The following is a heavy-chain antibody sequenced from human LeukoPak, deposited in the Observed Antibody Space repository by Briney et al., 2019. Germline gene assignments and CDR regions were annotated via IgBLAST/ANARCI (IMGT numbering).Heavy chain of an antibody. CDR1: GFTCSSYA. V-gene: IGHV3-23*01. D-gene: IGHD3-22*01. J-gene: IGHJ4*01. Sequence: GGSLRLSCAASGFTCSSYAMSWLGPAPGNGLEGVSAPSGSGASTYYADSVKGRFTISRDNSKTTLYLHRNSLRAEDTAVYYCAKTLYYYDSTGYYYFYYWGHGTLVTVSS. CDR3: AKTLYYYDSTGYYYFYY. CDR2: PSGSGAST.